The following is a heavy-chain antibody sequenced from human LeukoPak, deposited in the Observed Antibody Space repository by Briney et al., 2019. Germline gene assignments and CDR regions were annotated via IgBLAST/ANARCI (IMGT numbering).Heavy chain of an antibody. J-gene: IGHJ4*02. Sequence: GASQRLSCAASGFTFSELEMNWVRQAPGKGLEWVSDISSGGTTIFYADSVKGRFTISRDNAKNSLYLQMNRLRDEDTAIYYCTRGLVFWGQGALVTVSS. CDR1: GFTFSELE. CDR3: TRGLVF. CDR2: ISSGGTTI. V-gene: IGHV3-48*03. D-gene: IGHD2-2*01.